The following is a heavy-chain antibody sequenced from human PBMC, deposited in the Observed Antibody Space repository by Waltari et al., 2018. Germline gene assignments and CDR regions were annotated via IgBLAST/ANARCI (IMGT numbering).Heavy chain of an antibody. CDR1: GYTFTSYG. Sequence: QVQLVQSGAEVKKPGASVKVSCKASGYTFTSYGISWVRQAPGQGLEWMGWISAYNGNTNYAQKLQGRVTMTTDTSTSTAYMELRSLRSDDTAVYYCARVLTTMIVVVSGAYDYWGQGTLVTVSS. J-gene: IGHJ4*02. V-gene: IGHV1-18*01. CDR3: ARVLTTMIVVVSGAYDY. D-gene: IGHD3-22*01. CDR2: ISAYNGNT.